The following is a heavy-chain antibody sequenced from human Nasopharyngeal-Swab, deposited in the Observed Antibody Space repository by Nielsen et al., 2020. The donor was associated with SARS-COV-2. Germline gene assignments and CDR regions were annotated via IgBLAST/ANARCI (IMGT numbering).Heavy chain of an antibody. Sequence: ASVKVSCKASGYTFTSYVIHWVRQAPGQRLEWMGWINAGNGNTKYSQKFQDRVTITRDTSASTAYMELSSLKFEDTAVYYCAREVGYSFGSLNYWGQGTLVPVSS. CDR2: INAGNGNT. CDR3: AREVGYSFGSLNY. J-gene: IGHJ4*02. V-gene: IGHV1-3*01. CDR1: GYTFTSYV. D-gene: IGHD5-18*01.